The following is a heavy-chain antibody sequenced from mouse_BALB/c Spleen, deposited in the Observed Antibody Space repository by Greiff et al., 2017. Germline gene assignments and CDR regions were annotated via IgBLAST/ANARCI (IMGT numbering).Heavy chain of an antibody. CDR1: GYTFSSYW. Sequence: QVQLQQSGAELMKPGASVKISCKATGYTFSSYWIEWVKQRPGHGLEWIGEILPGSGSTNYNEKFKGKATFTADTSSNTAYMQLSSLTSEDSAVYYCASEGILLRLLYWGQGTTLTVSS. CDR2: ILPGSGST. D-gene: IGHD1-2*01. V-gene: IGHV1-9*01. J-gene: IGHJ2*01. CDR3: ASEGILLRLLY.